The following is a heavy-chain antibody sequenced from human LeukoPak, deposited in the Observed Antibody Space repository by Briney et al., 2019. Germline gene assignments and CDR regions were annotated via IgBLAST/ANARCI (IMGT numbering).Heavy chain of an antibody. V-gene: IGHV3-66*01. CDR1: GFTVGPYY. Sequence: GGSLRLSCVDSGFTVGPYYLSWVRQAPGKGLEWVSVIYSGGSTYFADSVKGRFTISRDISKNTVYLQMNSLRAEDTAVYHCARGRSPYGSGSYYKPLPYYGMDVWGQGTTVTVSS. CDR2: IYSGGST. D-gene: IGHD3-10*01. CDR3: ARGRSPYGSGSYYKPLPYYGMDV. J-gene: IGHJ6*02.